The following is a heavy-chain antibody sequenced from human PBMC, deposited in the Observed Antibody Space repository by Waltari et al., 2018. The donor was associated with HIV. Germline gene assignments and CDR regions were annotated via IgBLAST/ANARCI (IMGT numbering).Heavy chain of an antibody. CDR1: GYTFTSYS. CDR2: INTNTGKP. D-gene: IGHD3-9*01. J-gene: IGHJ2*01. Sequence: QVQLMQSGSELQKPGASVKLSCKTSGYTFTSYSINWVRQAPGQGLECMGWINTNTGKPTYAQGFTGRFVFSLDTSVSTAHLEISSLNVEDTAMYFCARKTPSTGTYFDVWGRGTLVIVSS. CDR3: ARKTPSTGTYFDV. V-gene: IGHV7-4-1*01.